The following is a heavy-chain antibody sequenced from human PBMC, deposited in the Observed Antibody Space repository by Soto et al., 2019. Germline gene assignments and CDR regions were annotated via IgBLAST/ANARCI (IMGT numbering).Heavy chain of an antibody. J-gene: IGHJ5*02. CDR3: ARSPAYGDYANLDT. D-gene: IGHD4-17*01. Sequence: PSETLSLTCTVSGDSVSKYYWNWIRQPAGKGLEWIGRIHSTRSPNYNPSLKSRVTMAVDTSKNQFSLKLNLTSVTAADTAVYYCARSPAYGDYANLDTWGQGTLVPVSS. CDR1: GDSVSKYY. CDR2: IHSTRSP. V-gene: IGHV4-4*07.